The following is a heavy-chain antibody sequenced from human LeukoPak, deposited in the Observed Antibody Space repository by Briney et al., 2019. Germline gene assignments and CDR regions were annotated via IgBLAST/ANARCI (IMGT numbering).Heavy chain of an antibody. D-gene: IGHD2-21*01. CDR1: GGSISSYY. CDR3: ARGREGFVVAD. J-gene: IGHJ4*02. CDR2: IYYSGST. Sequence: SETLSLTCTVSGGSISSYYWSWIRQPPGKGLEWIGHIYYSGSTHYNPSLKSRVTISVDTSKNQFSLKLSSVTAADTAVYYCARGREGFVVADWGQGTLVTVCS. V-gene: IGHV4-59*08.